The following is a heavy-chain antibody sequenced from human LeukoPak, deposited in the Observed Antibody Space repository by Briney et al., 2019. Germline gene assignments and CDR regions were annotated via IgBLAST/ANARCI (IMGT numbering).Heavy chain of an antibody. CDR2: ISGSGGST. J-gene: IGHJ2*01. CDR3: AKDRRPTVSGGYFDL. CDR1: GFTFSNYG. V-gene: IGHV3-23*01. D-gene: IGHD3-10*01. Sequence: GGSLRLSCAASGFTFSNYGMSWVRQAPGKGLEWVSAISGSGGSTYYADSVKGRFTISRDNSKNTLYLQMNSLRAEDTAVYYCAKDRRPTVSGGYFDLWGRGTLVIVSS.